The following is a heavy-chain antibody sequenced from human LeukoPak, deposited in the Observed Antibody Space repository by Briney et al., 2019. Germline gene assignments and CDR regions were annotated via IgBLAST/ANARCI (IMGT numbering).Heavy chain of an antibody. CDR2: IYPGDSDT. CDR1: GYSFTSYW. Sequence: GESLKISCKGSGYSFTSYWIGWVRQMPGKGLEWMGIIYPGDSDTRYSPSFQGQVTIPADKSISTASLQWSSLKASDTAMYYYARPTRTAYSSGWSPLDYWGQGTLVTVSS. D-gene: IGHD6-19*01. V-gene: IGHV5-51*01. CDR3: ARPTRTAYSSGWSPLDY. J-gene: IGHJ4*02.